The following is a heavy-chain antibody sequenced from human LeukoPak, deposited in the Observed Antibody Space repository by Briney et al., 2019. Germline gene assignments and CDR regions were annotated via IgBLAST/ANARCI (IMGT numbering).Heavy chain of an antibody. J-gene: IGHJ4*02. D-gene: IGHD6-6*01. CDR3: AKDGPKYSSYFDY. CDR1: GFTFSSYG. V-gene: IGHV3-30*18. CDR2: ISYDGSNK. Sequence: PGGSLRLSCAASGFTFSSYGMHWVRQAPGKGLEWVAVISYDGSNKYYADSVKGRFTISRDNSKNTLYLQMNSLRAEDTAVYYCAKDGPKYSSYFDYWGQGTLVTVSS.